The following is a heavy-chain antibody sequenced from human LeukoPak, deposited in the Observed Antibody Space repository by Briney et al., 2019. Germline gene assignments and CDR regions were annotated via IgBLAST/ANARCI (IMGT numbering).Heavy chain of an antibody. Sequence: ASVKVSCTASGYTFTGYYMHWVRQAPGQGLEWMGRINPNSGGTNYAQKFQGRVTMTRDTSISTAYMELSRLRSDDTAVYYCARDYYYDSSGTPFDLWGRGTLVTVSS. D-gene: IGHD3-22*01. V-gene: IGHV1-2*06. J-gene: IGHJ2*01. CDR3: ARDYYYDSSGTPFDL. CDR1: GYTFTGYY. CDR2: INPNSGGT.